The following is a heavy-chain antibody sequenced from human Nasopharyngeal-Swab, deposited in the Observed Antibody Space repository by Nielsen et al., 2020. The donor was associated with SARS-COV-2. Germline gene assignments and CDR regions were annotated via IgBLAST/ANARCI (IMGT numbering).Heavy chain of an antibody. CDR2: TKADGSET. CDR3: ARAWRGFSI. CDR1: GFTFESHK. V-gene: IGHV3-7*01. Sequence: GESLKISCAATGFTFESHKMSWLRQAPGKGLEWVANTKADGSETSYVDSVKGRFTISRDNAKNSLYLQMNSLRAEDTAVYFCARAWRGFSIWGQGTMVTVSS. J-gene: IGHJ3*02. D-gene: IGHD3-3*01.